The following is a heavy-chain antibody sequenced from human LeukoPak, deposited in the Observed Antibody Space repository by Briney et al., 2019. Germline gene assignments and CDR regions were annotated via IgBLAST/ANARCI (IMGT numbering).Heavy chain of an antibody. CDR3: ARVLLDISGDQYWYYDL. J-gene: IGHJ2*01. V-gene: IGHV3-53*01. Sequence: GGSLRLSCAASGFTVSSNYMNWVRQASGRGPEWVSVIYKAGNTFYADSVKGRFTMSRDSSKNTLYLQMNSLRAEDTAVYYCARVLLDISGDQYWYYDLRGRGTLVTVSS. CDR1: GFTVSSNY. D-gene: IGHD3-22*01. CDR2: IYKAGNT.